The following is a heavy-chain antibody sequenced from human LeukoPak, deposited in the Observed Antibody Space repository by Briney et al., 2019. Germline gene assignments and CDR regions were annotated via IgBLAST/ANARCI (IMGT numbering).Heavy chain of an antibody. CDR3: AREGASFDYSSGWYDY. D-gene: IGHD6-19*01. CDR2: INPNSGGT. J-gene: IGHJ4*02. CDR1: GYTFTGYY. V-gene: IGHV1-2*04. Sequence: GASVKVSCKASGYTFTGYYMHWVRQAPGQGLEWMGWINPNSGGTNYAQKFQGWVTMTRDTSISTAYMELSRLRSDDTAVYYCAREGASFDYSSGWYDYWGQGTLVTVSS.